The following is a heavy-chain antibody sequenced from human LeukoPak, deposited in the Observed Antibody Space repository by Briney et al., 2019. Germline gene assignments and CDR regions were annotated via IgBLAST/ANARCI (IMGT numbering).Heavy chain of an antibody. D-gene: IGHD3-22*01. CDR1: GGSFSGYY. Sequence: TSETLSLTCAAYGGSFSGYYWTWIRQTPEKGLEWIGEMNPSGSTSYNPSLKSRVTVSVDTSKNQFSLKLSSVTAAATAVYYCARGRQDVTMIVVVMTAVSYYLDVWGKGTTVTVS. CDR3: ARGRQDVTMIVVVMTAVSYYLDV. V-gene: IGHV4-34*01. J-gene: IGHJ6*03. CDR2: MNPSGST.